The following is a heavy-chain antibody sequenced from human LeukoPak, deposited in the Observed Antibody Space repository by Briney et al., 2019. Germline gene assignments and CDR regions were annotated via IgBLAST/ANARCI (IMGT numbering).Heavy chain of an antibody. J-gene: IGHJ4*02. CDR3: ARDVDYANPRHDY. CDR1: GFTFSSYW. D-gene: IGHD4/OR15-4a*01. Sequence: GGSLGLSCAASGFTFSSYWMSWVRQAPGKGLEWVANIKQDGSEKYYVDSVKGRFTISRDNAKNSLYLQMNSLRAEDTAVYYCARDVDYANPRHDYWGQGTLVTVSS. V-gene: IGHV3-7*01. CDR2: IKQDGSEK.